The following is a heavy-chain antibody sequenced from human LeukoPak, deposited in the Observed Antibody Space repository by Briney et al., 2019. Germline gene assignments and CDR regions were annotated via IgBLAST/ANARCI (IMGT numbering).Heavy chain of an antibody. V-gene: IGHV3-7*03. Sequence: GGSLRLSCAASGFTFSSYWMSWVRQAPGKGLEWVANIKQDGSEKYYVDSVKGRVTTSRDNSKNTLYLQMNSLRAEDTAVYYCARHSSSWYFAFDIWGQGTMVTVSS. J-gene: IGHJ3*02. D-gene: IGHD6-13*01. CDR3: ARHSSSWYFAFDI. CDR2: IKQDGSEK. CDR1: GFTFSSYW.